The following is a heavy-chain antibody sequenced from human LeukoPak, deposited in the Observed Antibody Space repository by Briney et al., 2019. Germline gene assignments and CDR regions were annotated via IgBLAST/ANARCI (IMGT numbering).Heavy chain of an antibody. V-gene: IGHV4-61*01. CDR2: IHYSVTT. J-gene: IGHJ4*02. CDR3: ARWGTY. CDR1: GGSVSSGTYF. Sequence: SETLSLTCTVSGGSVSSGTYFWTWVRQPPGKGLESIGHIHYSVTTNYNPSLKSRVTMSLDTSKNQFSLKLTSVTAADTAIYFCARWGTYWGQGILVTVSS. D-gene: IGHD7-27*01.